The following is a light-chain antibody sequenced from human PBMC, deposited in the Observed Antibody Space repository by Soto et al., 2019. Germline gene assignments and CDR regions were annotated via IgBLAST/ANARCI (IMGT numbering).Light chain of an antibody. V-gene: IGKV3-20*01. Sequence: EMVLTQSPGTLSFSPGERATLSCGTSQSISSKFLAWYQQKPGQAPRLLIYGTSIRATGIPDRFSGSGSGTDFTLTISRLEPEDFAVYFCHQYGGSPITFGQGTRLEIK. J-gene: IGKJ5*01. CDR1: QSISSKF. CDR3: HQYGGSPIT. CDR2: GTS.